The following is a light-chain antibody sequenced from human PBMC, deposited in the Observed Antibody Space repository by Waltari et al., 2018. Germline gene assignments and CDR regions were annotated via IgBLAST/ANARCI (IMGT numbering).Light chain of an antibody. J-gene: IGKJ1*01. Sequence: EIVLTQSPGTLSLSPGETATLSCRASQSVRGTLAWYQPKPGQAPRLLIYGASIRATGIPDRFSGSGSGTDFSLTITRLEPEDFAVYYCQHYVRLPVTFGQGTRVEIK. CDR2: GAS. CDR3: QHYVRLPVT. V-gene: IGKV3-20*01. CDR1: QSVRGT.